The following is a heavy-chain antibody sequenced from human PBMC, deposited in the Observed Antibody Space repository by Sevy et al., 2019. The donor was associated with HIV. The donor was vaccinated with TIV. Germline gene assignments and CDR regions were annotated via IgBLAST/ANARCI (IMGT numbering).Heavy chain of an antibody. CDR3: ARKSTSYSHFDY. D-gene: IGHD1-26*01. CDR2: FGIAGDT. V-gene: IGHV3-13*01. Sequence: GGSLRLSCAASGFTFSFYDMHWVRQATGKGLEWVSGFGIAGDTYYAGSVKDRFTISRDNAKNSLYLQMNSPRAGDTAVYYCARKSTSYSHFDYWGQGTLVTVSS. J-gene: IGHJ4*02. CDR1: GFTFSFYD.